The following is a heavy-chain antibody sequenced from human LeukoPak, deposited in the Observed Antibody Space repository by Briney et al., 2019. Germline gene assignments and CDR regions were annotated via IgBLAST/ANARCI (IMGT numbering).Heavy chain of an antibody. V-gene: IGHV4-59*02. CDR3: ARFSSDGGETSCYLTY. J-gene: IGHJ4*02. CDR1: GGSVNSHF. Sequence: SETLSLTCTVSGGSVNSHFWSCIRQPPGKGLEMIGHIYYNPATTYNPSLGGRVTMSIDVSKNQFSLELTSVTTTDTAVYYCARFSSDGGETSCYLTYWGQGILVTVSS. CDR2: IYYNPAT. D-gene: IGHD2-2*01.